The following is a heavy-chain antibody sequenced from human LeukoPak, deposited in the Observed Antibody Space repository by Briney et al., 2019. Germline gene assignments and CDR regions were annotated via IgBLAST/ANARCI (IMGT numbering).Heavy chain of an antibody. Sequence: PGGSLRLSCAASGFSFSSYTMNWVRQAPGKGLEWVSIISSSSTYIYYADSVKGRFTISRDNAKNALYLQMNSLRAEDTAVYYCARVSQFPGISSDYWGQGSLVTVSS. D-gene: IGHD2-21*01. CDR2: ISSSSTYI. CDR1: GFSFSSYT. CDR3: ARVSQFPGISSDY. J-gene: IGHJ4*02. V-gene: IGHV3-21*01.